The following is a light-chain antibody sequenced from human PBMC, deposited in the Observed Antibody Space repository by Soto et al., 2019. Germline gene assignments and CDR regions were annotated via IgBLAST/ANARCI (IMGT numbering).Light chain of an antibody. CDR1: SSDVGRYNF. Sequence: QSALTQPPSASGSPGQSVTISCTGTSSDVGRYNFVSWYQQHPGKAPKLMISEVTKRPSGAPDRFSGSKSGNTASLTVSGLQAEDEADYYCSSYAGSNNLIFGGGTKLTVL. J-gene: IGLJ2*01. CDR3: SSYAGSNNLI. CDR2: EVT. V-gene: IGLV2-8*01.